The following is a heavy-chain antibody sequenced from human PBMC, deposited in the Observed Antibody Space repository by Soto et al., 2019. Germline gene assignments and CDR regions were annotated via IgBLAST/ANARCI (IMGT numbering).Heavy chain of an antibody. CDR3: AKGSPNCSSTSCYNLDY. D-gene: IGHD2-2*01. J-gene: IGHJ4*02. Sequence: SGGSLRLSCAASGFTFSSYAMSWVRQDPGKGLEWVSAISGSGGSTYYADSVKGRFTISRDNSKNTLYLQMNSLRAEDTAVYYCAKGSPNCSSTSCYNLDYWGQGTLVTVSS. CDR2: ISGSGGST. V-gene: IGHV3-23*01. CDR1: GFTFSSYA.